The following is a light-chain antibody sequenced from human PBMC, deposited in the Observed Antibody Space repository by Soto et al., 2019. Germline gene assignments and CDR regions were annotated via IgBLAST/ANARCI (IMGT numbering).Light chain of an antibody. V-gene: IGKV1-5*01. CDR1: QSITSW. J-gene: IGKJ4*01. Sequence: DIQITQSPSTLSASVGDRVTITCRASQSITSWLAWYQQKPGKAPNLLIYDASSLQSGVPSRFSGSGSGTEFTLTISSLQPDHSATYYCQQYNSHDDIAFGRGTKVEIK. CDR3: QQYNSHDDIA. CDR2: DAS.